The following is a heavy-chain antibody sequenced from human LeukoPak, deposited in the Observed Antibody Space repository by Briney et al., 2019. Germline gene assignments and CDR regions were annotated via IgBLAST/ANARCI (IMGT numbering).Heavy chain of an antibody. Sequence: PGGSLRLSCAASGFTFSSYGMHWVRQAPGKGLEWVAVIWYDGSNKYYADSAKGRFTISRDNSKNTLYLQMNSLRAEDTAVYYCAREDYDFWSGSPFDYYGMDVWGQGTTVTVSS. CDR2: IWYDGSNK. CDR3: AREDYDFWSGSPFDYYGMDV. CDR1: GFTFSSYG. J-gene: IGHJ6*02. D-gene: IGHD3-3*01. V-gene: IGHV3-33*01.